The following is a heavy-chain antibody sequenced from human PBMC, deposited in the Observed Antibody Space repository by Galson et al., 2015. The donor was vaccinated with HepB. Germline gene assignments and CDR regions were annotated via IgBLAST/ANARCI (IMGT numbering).Heavy chain of an antibody. CDR3: AREAICFGELDYYDCSGYCPY. V-gene: IGHV3-33*01. J-gene: IGHJ4*02. D-gene: IGHD3-22*01. CDR2: IWYDGSNK. Sequence: SLRLSCAASGFTFSSYGMHWVRQAPGKGLEWVAGIWYDGSNKYYADSVKGRFTITRDNSKNTPYLQMNSLRAEDTAVYYCAREAICFGELDYYDCSGYCPYWGQGTLVTVSS. CDR1: GFTFSSYG.